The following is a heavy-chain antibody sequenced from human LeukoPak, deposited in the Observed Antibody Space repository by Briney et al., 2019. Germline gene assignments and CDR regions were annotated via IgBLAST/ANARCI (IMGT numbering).Heavy chain of an antibody. J-gene: IGHJ3*02. CDR2: ISGRGGST. CDR1: GFTFNSYV. Sequence: PGGSLRLSCAASGFTFNSYVMSWVRQAPGKGLEWVSSISGRGGSTYYADTVKGRFTISRDNSKNTLYLQMNSLRAEDTAVYYCARDDYDFWSGSRYAFDIWGQGTMVTVSS. V-gene: IGHV3-23*01. D-gene: IGHD3-3*01. CDR3: ARDDYDFWSGSRYAFDI.